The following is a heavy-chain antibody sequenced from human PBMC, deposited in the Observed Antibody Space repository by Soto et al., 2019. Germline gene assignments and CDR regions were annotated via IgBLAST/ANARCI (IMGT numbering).Heavy chain of an antibody. Sequence: SETLSLTCAISGDSIDASHWWNWVRQPPGKGLEWIGEISHEGKTIYNLSLRGRVTISIDKSKNQVSLNLNSVTAADMAVYYCARGRKITMIVAVLFDYWGQGTLVTVSS. CDR2: ISHEGKT. V-gene: IGHV4-4*02. CDR1: GDSIDASHW. D-gene: IGHD3-22*01. J-gene: IGHJ4*02. CDR3: ARGRKITMIVAVLFDY.